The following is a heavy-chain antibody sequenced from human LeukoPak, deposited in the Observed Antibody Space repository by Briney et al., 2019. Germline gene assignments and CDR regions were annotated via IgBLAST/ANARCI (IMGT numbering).Heavy chain of an antibody. Sequence: GGSLRLSCVASGFTFGKYWMSWVRQAPGKGLEWVSGISGSGGSTYYADSVKGRFTISRDNSKNTLYLQMNSLTDEDTAVYYCATVGIAAAGTLDYWGQGTLVTVSS. J-gene: IGHJ4*02. CDR2: ISGSGGST. D-gene: IGHD6-13*01. CDR1: GFTFGKYW. V-gene: IGHV3-23*01. CDR3: ATVGIAAAGTLDY.